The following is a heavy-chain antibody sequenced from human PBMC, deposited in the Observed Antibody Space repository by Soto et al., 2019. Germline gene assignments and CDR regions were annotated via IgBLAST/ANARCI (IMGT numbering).Heavy chain of an antibody. D-gene: IGHD2-15*01. CDR2: ISGSGGST. J-gene: IGHJ1*01. Sequence: EVQLLESGGGLVQPGGSLRLPCAASGFTFSSYAMSWVRQAPGKWLEWVSAISGSGGSTYYADSVKGRFTISRDNSKNALYLQMNSLRAEDTAVYYCAKPRSYLCCCFQHWGQGTLVTVSA. CDR3: AKPRSYLCCCFQH. V-gene: IGHV3-23*01. CDR1: GFTFSSYA.